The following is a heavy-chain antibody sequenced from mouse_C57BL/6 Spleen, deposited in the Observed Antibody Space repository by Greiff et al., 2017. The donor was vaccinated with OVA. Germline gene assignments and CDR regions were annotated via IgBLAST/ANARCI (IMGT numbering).Heavy chain of an antibody. CDR3: ERHTGAFAY. CDR1: GYAFSSSW. J-gene: IGHJ3*01. CDR2: IYPGDGDT. Sequence: QVQLQQSGPELVKPGASVKISCKASGYAFSSSWMNWVKQRPGKGLEWIGRIYPGDGDTNYNGKFKGKATLTADKSSSTAYMQLSSLTSEDSAVYFCERHTGAFAYWGQGTLVTVSA. V-gene: IGHV1-82*01. D-gene: IGHD4-1*01.